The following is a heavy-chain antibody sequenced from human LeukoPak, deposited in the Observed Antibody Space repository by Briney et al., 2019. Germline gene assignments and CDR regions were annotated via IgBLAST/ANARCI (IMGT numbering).Heavy chain of an antibody. CDR1: GGSISSHY. J-gene: IGHJ4*02. CDR3: ARRSGDNVDTARFDY. D-gene: IGHD5-18*01. CDR2: IYYTGST. Sequence: PSETLSLTCSVSGGSISSHYWSWMRQPPGKGLEWIGYIYYTGSTDYNPSLKSRVTISVDTSKNQFSLKLSSVTAADTAVYYCARRSGDNVDTARFDYWGQGTLVTVSS. V-gene: IGHV4-59*08.